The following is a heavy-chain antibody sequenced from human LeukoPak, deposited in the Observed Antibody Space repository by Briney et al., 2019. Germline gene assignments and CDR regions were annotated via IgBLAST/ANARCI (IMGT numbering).Heavy chain of an antibody. V-gene: IGHV1-18*01. Sequence: GASVKVSCKASGYTFTSYGISWVRQAPGQGLEWMGWISAYNGNTNYAQKFQGRVTMTRNTSMRTAYMELSSLRSEDTAVYYCARGMRGYSYGFLSLSYGMDVWGQGTTVTVSS. CDR2: ISAYNGNT. CDR3: ARGMRGYSYGFLSLSYGMDV. CDR1: GYTFTSYG. J-gene: IGHJ6*02. D-gene: IGHD5-18*01.